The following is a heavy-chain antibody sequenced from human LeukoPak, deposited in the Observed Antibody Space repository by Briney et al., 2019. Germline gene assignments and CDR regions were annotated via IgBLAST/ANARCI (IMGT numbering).Heavy chain of an antibody. Sequence: GGSLRLSCAASGFTFSNAWMSWVRQAPGKGLEWVGRIKSKTDGGTTDYAAPVKGRFTISRDDSKNTLYLQMNSLKTEDTAVYYCTTIVGATPGQDAFDIWGQGTMVTVSS. CDR1: GFTFSNAW. CDR2: IKSKTDGGTT. J-gene: IGHJ3*02. CDR3: TTIVGATPGQDAFDI. D-gene: IGHD1-26*01. V-gene: IGHV3-15*01.